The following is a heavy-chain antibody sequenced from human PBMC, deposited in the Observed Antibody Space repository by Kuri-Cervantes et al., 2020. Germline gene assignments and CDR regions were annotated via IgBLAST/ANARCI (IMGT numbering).Heavy chain of an antibody. CDR1: GFTFSSYA. CDR3: AKDLYYYGSGSYYGY. V-gene: IGHV3-30-3*01. D-gene: IGHD3-10*01. Sequence: GGSLRLSCAASGFTFSSYAMHWVRQAPGKGLEWVAVISYDGSNKYYADSVKGRFTISRDNSKNTLYLQMNSLRAEDTAVYYCAKDLYYYGSGSYYGYWGQGTLVTVSS. J-gene: IGHJ4*02. CDR2: ISYDGSNK.